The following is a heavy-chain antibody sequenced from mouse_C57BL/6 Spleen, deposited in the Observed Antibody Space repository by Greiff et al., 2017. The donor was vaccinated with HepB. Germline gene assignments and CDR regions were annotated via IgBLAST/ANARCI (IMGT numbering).Heavy chain of an antibody. D-gene: IGHD2-3*01. J-gene: IGHJ2*01. CDR1: GYSFTDYN. CDR2: INPNYGTT. Sequence: EVQLVESGPELVKPGASVKISCKASGYSFTDYNMNWVKQSNGKSLEWIGVINPNYGTTSYNQKFKGKATLTVDQSSSTAYMQLNSLTSEVSAVYYCARSSSLYDGYFLFDYWGQGTTLTVSS. V-gene: IGHV1-39*01. CDR3: ARSSSLYDGYFLFDY.